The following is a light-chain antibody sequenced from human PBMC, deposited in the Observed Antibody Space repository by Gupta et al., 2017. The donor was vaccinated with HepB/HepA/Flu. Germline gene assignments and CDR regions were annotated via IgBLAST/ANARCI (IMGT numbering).Light chain of an antibody. CDR1: QSIADY. V-gene: IGKV1-39*01. CDR2: AAS. J-gene: IGKJ2*04. Sequence: DIQMTQSPSSLSASVGDRVSITCRASQSIADYLNWYQQKPGKAPKVLIYAASRLQSGVPSRFSGSGXGTXFTLTIXSLQPEDFATYYCQQSYSTSCSFGXGTKLEIE. CDR3: QQSYSTSCS.